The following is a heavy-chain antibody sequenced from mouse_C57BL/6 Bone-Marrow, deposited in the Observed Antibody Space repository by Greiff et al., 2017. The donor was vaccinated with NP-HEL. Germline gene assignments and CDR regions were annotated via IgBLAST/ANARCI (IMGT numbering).Heavy chain of an antibody. CDR1: EYEFPSHD. D-gene: IGHD2-12*01. J-gene: IGHJ4*01. Sequence: EVNVVESGGGLVQPGESLKLSCESNEYEFPSHDMSWVRKTPEKRLELVAAINSDGGSTYYPDTMERRFIISRYNTKKTLYLQMSSLRSEDTALYYCARHSYDGHYYAMDYWGQGTSVTVSS. CDR3: ARHSYDGHYYAMDY. V-gene: IGHV5-2*01. CDR2: INSDGGST.